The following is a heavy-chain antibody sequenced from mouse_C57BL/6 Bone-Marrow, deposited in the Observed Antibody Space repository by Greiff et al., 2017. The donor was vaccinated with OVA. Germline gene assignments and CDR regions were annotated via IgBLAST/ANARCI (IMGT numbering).Heavy chain of an antibody. V-gene: IGHV2-5*01. CDR3: AKSLPLLRAMDY. CDR1: GFSLTSYG. J-gene: IGHJ4*01. D-gene: IGHD1-1*01. Sequence: VQLQQSGPGLVQPSQRLSITCTVSGFSLTSYGVHWVRQSPGKGLEWLGVIWRGGSTDYNAAFMSRLSITKDNSKSQVFFKMNSLQADDTAIYYCAKSLPLLRAMDYWGQGTSVTVSS. CDR2: IWRGGST.